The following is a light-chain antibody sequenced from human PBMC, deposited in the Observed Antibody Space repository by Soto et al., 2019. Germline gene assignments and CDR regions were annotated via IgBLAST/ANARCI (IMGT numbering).Light chain of an antibody. CDR3: CSYAGRVA. CDR1: SSDVGSYNL. J-gene: IGLJ2*01. CDR2: EGS. V-gene: IGLV2-23*01. Sequence: QSALTQPASVSGSPGQSITISCTGTSSDVGSYNLVSWYQQHPGKAPKLMIYEGSKRPSGVSNRFSGSKSGNTASLTISGLQAEDEADYYCCSYAGRVAFGGGTKLTVL.